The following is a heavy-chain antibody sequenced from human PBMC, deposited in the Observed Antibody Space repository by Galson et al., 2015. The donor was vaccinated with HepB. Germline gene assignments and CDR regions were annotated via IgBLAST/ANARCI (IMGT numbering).Heavy chain of an antibody. Sequence: SETLSLTCTVSGGSISSSSYYWGWIRQPPGKGQEWIGSIYYSGSTYYNPSLKSRVTISVDTSKNQFSLKLSSVTAADTAVYYCARTMVRGVIKNAFDIWAKGQWSPSLQ. CDR2: IYYSGST. CDR1: GGSISSSSYY. CDR3: ARTMVRGVIKNAFDI. D-gene: IGHD3-10*01. V-gene: IGHV4-39*07. J-gene: IGHJ3*02.